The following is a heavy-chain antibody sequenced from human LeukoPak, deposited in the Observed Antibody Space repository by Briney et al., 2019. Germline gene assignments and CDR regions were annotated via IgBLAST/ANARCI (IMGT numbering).Heavy chain of an antibody. Sequence: GASVKVSCKASGDTFSIYAISRVRQAPGEGLEWMGGIIPIFGTANYAQKFQGRVTITAAVSTSTAYMELSSLSSEDTARYYCTREHRGGYYFDYWGQGTLVTVSS. D-gene: IGHD3-10*01. CDR3: TREHRGGYYFDY. CDR2: IIPIFGTA. J-gene: IGHJ4*02. V-gene: IGHV1-69*01. CDR1: GDTFSIYA.